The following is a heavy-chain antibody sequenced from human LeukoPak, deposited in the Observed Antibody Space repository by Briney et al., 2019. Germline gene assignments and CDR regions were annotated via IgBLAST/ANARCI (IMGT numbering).Heavy chain of an antibody. CDR1: GFTFSSYA. V-gene: IGHV3-30-3*01. CDR3: ARGAARYQLLFYYYSGMDV. Sequence: GGSLRLSCAASGFTFSSYAMHWVRQAPGKGLEGGAVISYDGSNKYYAGSGKGRVTISRDNSKTTLYLQMNSLRAEDTAVYYCARGAARYQLLFYYYSGMDVWGRGTTVTVSS. CDR2: ISYDGSNK. J-gene: IGHJ6*02. D-gene: IGHD2-2*01.